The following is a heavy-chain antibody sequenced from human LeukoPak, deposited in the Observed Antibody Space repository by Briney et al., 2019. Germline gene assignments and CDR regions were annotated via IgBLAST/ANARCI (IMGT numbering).Heavy chain of an antibody. CDR1: GFTVSSSY. CDR2: IYSGGST. CDR3: ARVTRTLYYYYGMDV. Sequence: GGSLRLSCAASGFTVSSSYMSWVRQAPGKGLEWVSVIYSGGSTYYADSVKGRFTISRDNSKNTLYLQMNSLRAEDTAVYYCARVTRTLYYYYGMDVWGQGTTVTVSS. J-gene: IGHJ6*02. V-gene: IGHV3-66*01.